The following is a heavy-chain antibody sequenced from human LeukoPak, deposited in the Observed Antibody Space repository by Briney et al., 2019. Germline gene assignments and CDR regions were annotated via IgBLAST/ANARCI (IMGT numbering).Heavy chain of an antibody. D-gene: IGHD6-13*01. V-gene: IGHV1-69*02. CDR3: ARSEYSSSWHWFDP. CDR1: GGTFCSYT. Sequence: SVKVSCKASGGTFCSYTISWVRQAPGQGLEWMGRIIPILGIANYAQKFQGRVTITADKSTSTAYMEPSSLRSEDTAVYYCARSEYSSSWHWFDPWGQGTLVTVSS. CDR2: IIPILGIA. J-gene: IGHJ5*02.